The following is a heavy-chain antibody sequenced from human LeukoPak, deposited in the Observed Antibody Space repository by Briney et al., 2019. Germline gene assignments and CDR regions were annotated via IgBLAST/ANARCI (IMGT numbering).Heavy chain of an antibody. V-gene: IGHV5-51*01. CDR3: ARVRHHYDSSGYYPDAFDI. D-gene: IGHD3-22*01. CDR2: IYPGDSDT. Sequence: GESLEISCKGSGYRFTSYWIGWVRQMPGKGLEWMGIIYPGDSDTRYSPSFQGQVTISADKSISTAYLQWSSLKASDTAMYYCARVRHHYDSSGYYPDAFDIWGQGTMVTVSS. J-gene: IGHJ3*02. CDR1: GYRFTSYW.